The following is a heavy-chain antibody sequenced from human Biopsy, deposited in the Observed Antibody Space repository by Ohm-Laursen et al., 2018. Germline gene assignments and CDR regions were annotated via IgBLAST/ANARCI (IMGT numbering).Heavy chain of an antibody. CDR2: IHTSGST. Sequence: TLSLTCAVSGDSISNDYWSWIRQSAGQGLEWIGRIHTSGSTNHNLSLKSRVTMSVDTSKNQFSLKLSSVTAADTAVYYCARHGDFYYDSNIVIGALDIWGQGTMVTVSS. D-gene: IGHD3-22*01. CDR3: ARHGDFYYDSNIVIGALDI. J-gene: IGHJ3*02. CDR1: GDSISNDY. V-gene: IGHV4-4*07.